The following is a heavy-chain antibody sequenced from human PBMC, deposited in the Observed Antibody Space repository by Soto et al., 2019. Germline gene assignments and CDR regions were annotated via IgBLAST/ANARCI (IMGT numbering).Heavy chain of an antibody. CDR2: INHSGST. V-gene: IGHV4-34*01. Sequence: SETLSLTCAVYGGSFSGYYWTWIRQPPGTGLEWIGEINHSGSTNYNPSLKSRVTISVDTSKNQFSLKLTSVTAADTAVYYCARQRSPPARYSGSYSPPQYWGQGTLVTVSS. CDR1: GGSFSGYY. CDR3: ARQRSPPARYSGSYSPPQY. J-gene: IGHJ4*02. D-gene: IGHD1-26*01.